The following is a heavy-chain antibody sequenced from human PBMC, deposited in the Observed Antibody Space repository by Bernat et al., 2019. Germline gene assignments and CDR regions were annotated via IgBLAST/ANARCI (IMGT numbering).Heavy chain of an antibody. CDR3: ARESRAMVRGVIGWFDP. D-gene: IGHD3-10*01. CDR2: IWYDGSNK. CDR1: GFTFCSYG. Sequence: QVQLVESGGGVVQPGRSLRLSCAASGFTFCSYGMHWVRQAPGKGLEWVAVIWYDGSNKYYVDSVKGRFTISRDNSKNTLYLQMNSLRAEDTAVYYCARESRAMVRGVIGWFDPWGQGTLVTVSS. V-gene: IGHV3-33*01. J-gene: IGHJ5*02.